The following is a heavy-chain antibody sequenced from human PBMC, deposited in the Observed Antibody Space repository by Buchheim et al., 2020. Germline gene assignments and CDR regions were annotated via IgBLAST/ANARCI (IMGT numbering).Heavy chain of an antibody. Sequence: EVQLVESGGSLVQTGGSLRLSCAASGFTFSNYWMSWVRQAPGKGLEWVANINQDESVKYYVDSVKGRFAISRDNAKNSLFLQINSLRAEDTAVYYCARIGYSSSSEDYWGQGT. CDR1: GFTFSNYW. V-gene: IGHV3-7*01. CDR3: ARIGYSSSSEDY. CDR2: INQDESVK. D-gene: IGHD6-6*01. J-gene: IGHJ4*02.